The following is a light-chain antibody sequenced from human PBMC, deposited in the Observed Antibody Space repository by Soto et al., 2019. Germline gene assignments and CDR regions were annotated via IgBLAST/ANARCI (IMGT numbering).Light chain of an antibody. V-gene: IGKV1-39*01. Sequence: DIQTTQSPSSLSASVGDRVTITCRASQSISSYLNWYQQKPGKAPKLLIYAASSLQSGVPSRFSGSGSGTDFTLTISSLRPEDFATYYCQQSYSTLGITFGQGTRLEIK. CDR1: QSISSY. CDR3: QQSYSTLGIT. J-gene: IGKJ5*01. CDR2: AAS.